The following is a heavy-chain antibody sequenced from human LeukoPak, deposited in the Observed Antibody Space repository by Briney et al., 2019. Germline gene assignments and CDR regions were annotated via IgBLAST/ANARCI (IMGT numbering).Heavy chain of an antibody. CDR1: GFTFSTDA. J-gene: IGHJ3*02. Sequence: GGSLRLSCIASGFTFSTDAMMWVRQTPGKGLEWVSAITAGSDTAQYADSVKGRFTISRDDSQHTLFLHMNSLSAEDTAVYYCARDPNGNYIGAFDMWGPGTMVTVSS. D-gene: IGHD4-17*01. CDR3: ARDPNGNYIGAFDM. V-gene: IGHV3-23*01. CDR2: ITAGSDTA.